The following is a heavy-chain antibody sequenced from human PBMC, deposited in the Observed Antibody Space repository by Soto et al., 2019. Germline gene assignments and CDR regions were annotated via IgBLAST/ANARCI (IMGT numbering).Heavy chain of an antibody. J-gene: IGHJ6*02. Sequence: EVQLVESGGGLVKPGGSLRLSCAASGFTFSNAWMSWVRQAPGKGLEWVSSISSSSSYIYYADSVKGRFTISRDNAKNSLYLQMNSLRAEDTAVYYCAKDYYDSSAIRPDYYYYGMDVWGQGTTVTVSS. CDR1: GFTFSNAW. CDR3: AKDYYDSSAIRPDYYYYGMDV. D-gene: IGHD3-22*01. CDR2: ISSSSSYI. V-gene: IGHV3-21*01.